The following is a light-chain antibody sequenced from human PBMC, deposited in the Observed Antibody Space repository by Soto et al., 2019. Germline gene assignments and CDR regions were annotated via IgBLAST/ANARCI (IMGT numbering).Light chain of an antibody. CDR3: QQRSNWPIT. CDR2: GAT. J-gene: IGKJ5*01. Sequence: EIVITQSPATLSVSPGERATLSCRASQSVGSNLAWYQQKPGQAPRLLIYGATTRATGFPARFSGSGSGTDFTLTISSLEPEDFAVYYCQQRSNWPITFGQGTRLEIK. V-gene: IGKV3-15*01. CDR1: QSVGSN.